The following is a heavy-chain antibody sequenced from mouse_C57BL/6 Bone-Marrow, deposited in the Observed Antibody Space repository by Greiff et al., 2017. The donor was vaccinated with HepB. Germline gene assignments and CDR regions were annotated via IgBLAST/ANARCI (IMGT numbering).Heavy chain of an antibody. J-gene: IGHJ1*03. CDR1: EYEFPSHD. CDR3: ARHQGYYGSREGYFDV. V-gene: IGHV5-2*01. CDR2: INSDGGST. D-gene: IGHD1-1*01. Sequence: EVKLMESGGGLVQPGESLKLSCESNEYEFPSHDMSWVRKTPEKRLELVAAINSDGGSTYYPDTMERRFIISRDNTKKTLYLQRSSLRSEDTALYYCARHQGYYGSREGYFDVWGTGTTVTVSS.